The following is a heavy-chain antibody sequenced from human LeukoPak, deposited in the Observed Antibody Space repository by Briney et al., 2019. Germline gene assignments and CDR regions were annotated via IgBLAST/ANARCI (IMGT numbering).Heavy chain of an antibody. J-gene: IGHJ4*02. Sequence: GGSLRLSCAASGFTFSRHWMHWVRRAPGKGLVWVSRSNSDGSSTNYADSVKGRFTISRDNAKNTLYLQMNSLRAEDTAVYYCASDTVDTAVGIDYWGQGTLVTVSS. V-gene: IGHV3-74*01. CDR3: ASDTVDTAVGIDY. CDR1: GFTFSRHW. CDR2: SNSDGSST. D-gene: IGHD5-18*01.